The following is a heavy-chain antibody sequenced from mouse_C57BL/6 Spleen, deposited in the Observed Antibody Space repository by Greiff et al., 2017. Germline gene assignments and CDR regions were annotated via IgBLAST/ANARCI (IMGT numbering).Heavy chain of an antibody. CDR2: IYPGAGDP. J-gene: IGHJ4*01. Sequence: QVQLKESGPELVKPGASVKISCKASGYAFSSSWMNWVKQRPGKGLEWIGRIYPGAGDPNYNGKFKGKATLTADKSSSTAYMKLSSLTSEDSAVYFCARRLLRNAMDYWGQGTSVTVSS. V-gene: IGHV1-82*01. CDR3: ARRLLRNAMDY. D-gene: IGHD1-1*01. CDR1: GYAFSSSW.